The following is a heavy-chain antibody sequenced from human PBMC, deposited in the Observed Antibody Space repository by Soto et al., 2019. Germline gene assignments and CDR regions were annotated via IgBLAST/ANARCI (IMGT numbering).Heavy chain of an antibody. CDR2: IYYTGST. CDR1: GVSINNYY. Sequence: SETLSLTCTVSGVSINNYYWTWIRQPPGKRLEWIGAIYYTGSTTYNPSLRSRVTFSVDTSKNQFSLSLTSVTAADTAVYFCPKVVSGGNLDYWGQGNLVTVSS. D-gene: IGHD6-25*01. CDR3: PKVVSGGNLDY. V-gene: IGHV4-59*01. J-gene: IGHJ4*02.